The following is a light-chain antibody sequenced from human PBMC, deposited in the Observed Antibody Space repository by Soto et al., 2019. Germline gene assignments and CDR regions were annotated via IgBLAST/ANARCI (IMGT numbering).Light chain of an antibody. CDR2: SNN. V-gene: IGLV1-44*01. CDR1: SSNIGTNT. CDR3: EAWDGSLNVVL. Sequence: QSVLTQPPSASGTPGQRVTISCSGSSSNIGTNTVNWYQHLPGSAPKLLIYSNNQRPSGVPDRLSGSNYGSFASLDISGLQPDDEADYYCEAWDGSLNVVLFGGGTKLTVL. J-gene: IGLJ2*01.